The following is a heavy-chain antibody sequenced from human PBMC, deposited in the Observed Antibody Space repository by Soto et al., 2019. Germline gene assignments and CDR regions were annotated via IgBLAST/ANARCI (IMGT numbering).Heavy chain of an antibody. CDR3: ARDLHPGIAAAGVHAY. CDR2: INAGNGNT. D-gene: IGHD6-13*01. CDR1: GYTFTSYA. Sequence: GASVKVSCKSSGYTFTSYAMHCVRQAPGQRLEWMGWINAGNGNTKYSQKFQGRVTITRDTSASTAYMELSSLRSEDTAVYYCARDLHPGIAAAGVHAYWGQGTLVTVSS. V-gene: IGHV1-3*01. J-gene: IGHJ4*02.